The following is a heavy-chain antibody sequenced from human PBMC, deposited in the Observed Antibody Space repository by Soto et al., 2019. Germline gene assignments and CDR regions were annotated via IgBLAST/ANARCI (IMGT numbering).Heavy chain of an antibody. J-gene: IGHJ6*02. D-gene: IGHD2-15*01. CDR1: DCIFTSYG. V-gene: IGHV1-18*04. Sequence: GASVKVSCKASDCIFTSYGISWVRQAPGQGLDWMGWISAYNGNTKYAQDLQGRVTMTTDTSTSTAYMELRSLRSDDTAMYYCARFSGGSYNTYYFYYGMDVWGQGTTVTVSS. CDR2: ISAYNGNT. CDR3: ARFSGGSYNTYYFYYGMDV.